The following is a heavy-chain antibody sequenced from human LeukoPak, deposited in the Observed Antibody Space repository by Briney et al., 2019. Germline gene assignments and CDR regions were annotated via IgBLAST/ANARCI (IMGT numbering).Heavy chain of an antibody. D-gene: IGHD2-21*01. CDR2: ISSSSSTI. J-gene: IGHJ6*03. CDR1: GFTFSSYS. V-gene: IGHV3-48*01. CDR3: AREIGYYYYMDV. Sequence: PGGSLRLSCAAAGFTFSSYSMNWVRQAPGKGLEWVSYISSSSSTIYYADSVKGRFTISRDNAKNSLYLQMNSLRAEDTAVYYCAREIGYYYYMDVWGKGTTVTVSS.